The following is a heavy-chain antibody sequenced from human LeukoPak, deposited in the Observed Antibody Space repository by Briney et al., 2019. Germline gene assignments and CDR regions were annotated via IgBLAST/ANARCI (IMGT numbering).Heavy chain of an antibody. J-gene: IGHJ4*02. Sequence: GESLKISCKGSGYSFTSYWIGWVRQMPGKGLEWMGIIYPGDSDTRYSPSFQGQATISADKSISTAYLQWSSLRASDTAMYYCARRPAAAGVTFDYWGQGTLVTVSS. D-gene: IGHD6-13*01. CDR1: GYSFTSYW. CDR2: IYPGDSDT. V-gene: IGHV5-51*01. CDR3: ARRPAAAGVTFDY.